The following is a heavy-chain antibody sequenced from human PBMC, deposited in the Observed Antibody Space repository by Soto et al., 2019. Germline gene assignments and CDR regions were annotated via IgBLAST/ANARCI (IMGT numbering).Heavy chain of an antibody. D-gene: IGHD2-21*01. V-gene: IGHV5-51*01. CDR2: IYPSDSDT. CDR1: GYTFTIYW. J-gene: IGHJ4*02. CDR3: ARPANTVAYCFDH. Sequence: PGESLRISCQVSGYTFTIYWIGWVRQMPGKGLEWMGIIYPSDSDTRYSPSFQDQVTISADQSINTAYLQWDSLNAPDTAIYYCARPANTVAYCFDHRRQGPPFPTSS.